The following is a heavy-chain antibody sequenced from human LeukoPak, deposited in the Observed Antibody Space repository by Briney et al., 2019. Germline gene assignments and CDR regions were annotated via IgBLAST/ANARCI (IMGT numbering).Heavy chain of an antibody. Sequence: DSVKVSCKASGYTFTGYYMHWVRQAPGQGLEWMGWINPNSGGTNYAQKFQGWVTMTRDTSISTAYMELSRLRSDDTAVYYCARTGRYSSGGSCYSGAGGAFDIWGQGTMVTVSS. CDR1: GYTFTGYY. CDR2: INPNSGGT. J-gene: IGHJ3*02. V-gene: IGHV1-2*04. D-gene: IGHD2-15*01. CDR3: ARTGRYSSGGSCYSGAGGAFDI.